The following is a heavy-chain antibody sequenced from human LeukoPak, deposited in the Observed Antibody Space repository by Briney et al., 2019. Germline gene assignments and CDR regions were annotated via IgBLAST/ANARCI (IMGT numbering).Heavy chain of an antibody. V-gene: IGHV3-21*01. CDR2: ISSSSYI. Sequence: GGSLGLSCAASGFTFSSYSMNWVRQAPGKGLEWVSSISSSSYIYYADSVKGRFTISRDNAKNSLYLQMNSLRAEDTAVYYCARVNSSGWYEGFDYWGQGTLVTVSS. CDR1: GFTFSSYS. D-gene: IGHD6-19*01. J-gene: IGHJ4*02. CDR3: ARVNSSGWYEGFDY.